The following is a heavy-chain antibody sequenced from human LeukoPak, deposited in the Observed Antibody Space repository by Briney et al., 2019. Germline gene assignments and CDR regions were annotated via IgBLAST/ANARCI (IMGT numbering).Heavy chain of an antibody. CDR3: ARVPPDYYGSSGYTYYFDY. CDR1: GYTFTSYG. Sequence: GASVKVSCKASGYTFTSYGISWVRQAPGQGLEWMGWISAYNGNTNYAQKLQGRVTMTTDTSTSTAYMELRNLRSDDTAVYYCARVPPDYYGSSGYTYYFDYWGQGTLVTVSS. J-gene: IGHJ4*02. D-gene: IGHD3-22*01. CDR2: ISAYNGNT. V-gene: IGHV1-18*01.